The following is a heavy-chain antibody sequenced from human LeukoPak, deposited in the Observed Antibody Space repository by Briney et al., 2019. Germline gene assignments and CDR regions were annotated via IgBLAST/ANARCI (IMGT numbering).Heavy chain of an antibody. CDR3: ARDYPYDAFDI. CDR1: GGSISSGSYY. V-gene: IGHV4-61*02. Sequence: SETLSLTCTVSGGSISSGSYYWSRIRQPAGKGLEWIGRIYTSGSTNYNPSLKSRVTISVDTSKNQFSLKLSSVTAADTAVYYCARDYPYDAFDIWGQGTMATVSS. CDR2: IYTSGST. J-gene: IGHJ3*02.